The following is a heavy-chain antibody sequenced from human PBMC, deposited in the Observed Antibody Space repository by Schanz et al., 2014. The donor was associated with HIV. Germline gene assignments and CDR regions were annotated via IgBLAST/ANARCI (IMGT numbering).Heavy chain of an antibody. V-gene: IGHV3-11*01. J-gene: IGHJ6*02. CDR2: IYGGAGRIV. CDR1: GFDFSDAY. D-gene: IGHD3-3*01. CDR3: AKARNSWSFWSSFSPPWDFYYYDMDV. Sequence: QVQLVESGGGLVGTGGSLRLSCAASGFDFSDAYMNWFRQAPGQRLEWLAQIYGGAGRIVHYAESVKGRFSISRDNGKRSVYLQMNSLRVEDTAVYYCAKARNSWSFWSSFSPPWDFYYYDMDVWGQGTAVTVSS.